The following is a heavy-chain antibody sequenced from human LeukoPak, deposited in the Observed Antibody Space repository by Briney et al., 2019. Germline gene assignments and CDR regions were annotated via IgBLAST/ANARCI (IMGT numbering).Heavy chain of an antibody. J-gene: IGHJ5*02. Sequence: SQTLSLTCAISGDSVSSNSAAWNWIRQSPSRGLEWLGRTYYRSKWYNDYAVSVKSRITINPDTSKNQFSLKLSSVTAADTAVYYCARRDGHPTKYNWFDPWGQGTLVTVSS. V-gene: IGHV6-1*01. CDR1: GDSVSSNSAA. D-gene: IGHD5-24*01. CDR2: TYYRSKWYN. CDR3: ARRDGHPTKYNWFDP.